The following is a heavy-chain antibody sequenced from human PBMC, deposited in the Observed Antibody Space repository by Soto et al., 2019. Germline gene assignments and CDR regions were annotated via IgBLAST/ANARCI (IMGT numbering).Heavy chain of an antibody. CDR3: ARAPAAYGGNSVDY. D-gene: IGHD4-17*01. CDR1: GFTVSSNY. CDR2: TYSGSGTT. V-gene: IGHV3-66*01. J-gene: IGHJ4*02. Sequence: EVQLVDSGGGLVQPGGSLRLSCAASGFTVSSNYMSWVRQAPGKRLEWVSVTYSGSGTTYYADSVKGRFTISRDNSKNTPYLQMNNLIAEDTAVYYCARAPAAYGGNSVDYWGRGTLVTVSS.